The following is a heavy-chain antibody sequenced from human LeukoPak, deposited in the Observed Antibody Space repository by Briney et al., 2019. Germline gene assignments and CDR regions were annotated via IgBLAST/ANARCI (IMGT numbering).Heavy chain of an antibody. V-gene: IGHV3-30*02. D-gene: IGHD5-24*01. J-gene: IGHJ4*02. Sequence: GGSLRLSCAASGFTFSSYSMNWVRQAPGKGLEWVAFIRYDGNSEFYVDSVKGRFTISRDNSKNTLYLQMNSLRAEDTAVYYCAKGGDGYNYGSYFDYWGQGTLVTVSS. CDR3: AKGGDGYNYGSYFDY. CDR1: GFTFSSYS. CDR2: IRYDGNSE.